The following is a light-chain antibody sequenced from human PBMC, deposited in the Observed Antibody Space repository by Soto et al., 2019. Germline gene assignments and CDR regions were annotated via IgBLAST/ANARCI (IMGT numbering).Light chain of an antibody. CDR2: GAS. Sequence: EIVLTQSPGTLSLSPGERATLSCRASQSVSSSYLAWYQQKPGQAPRLLIYGASSRATGIPDRFSGSGSGTDFTLTISRLEPEDFAVYYWQQYGSSPWLFGQGTKLEIK. J-gene: IGKJ2*01. CDR3: QQYGSSPWL. V-gene: IGKV3-20*01. CDR1: QSVSSSY.